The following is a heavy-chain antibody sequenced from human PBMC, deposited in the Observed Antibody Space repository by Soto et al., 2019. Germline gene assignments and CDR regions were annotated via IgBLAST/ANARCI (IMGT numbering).Heavy chain of an antibody. Sequence: QVQLVESGGGVVQPGRSPRLSCAASGFTFSSYAMHWVRQAPGKGLEWVAVISYDGSNKYYADSVKGRFTISRDNSXXPLYLQMNSLRAEDTAVYYCAREGSNWDYYSGMDVWGQGTTVTVSS. D-gene: IGHD7-27*01. CDR2: ISYDGSNK. CDR1: GFTFSSYA. CDR3: AREGSNWDYYSGMDV. J-gene: IGHJ6*02. V-gene: IGHV3-30-3*01.